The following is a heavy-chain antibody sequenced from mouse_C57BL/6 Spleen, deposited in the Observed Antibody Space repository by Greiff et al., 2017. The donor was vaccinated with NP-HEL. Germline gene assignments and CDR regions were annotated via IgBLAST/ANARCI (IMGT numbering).Heavy chain of an antibody. V-gene: IGHV1-52*01. CDR1: GYTFTSYW. D-gene: IGHD1-1*01. Sequence: QVQLQQPGAELVRPGSSVKLSCKASGYTFTSYWMHWVKQRPIQGLEWIGNIDPSDSETHYNQKFKDKATLTVDKSSSTAYMQLSSLTSEDSAVYYYARSPITTVVPTMDFDYWGQGTTLTVSS. CDR3: ARSPITTVVPTMDFDY. J-gene: IGHJ2*01. CDR2: IDPSDSET.